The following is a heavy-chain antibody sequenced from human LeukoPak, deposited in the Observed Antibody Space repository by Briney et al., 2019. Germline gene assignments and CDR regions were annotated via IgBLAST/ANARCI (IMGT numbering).Heavy chain of an antibody. CDR3: ARVGHGYSGYDLRRPLHFDY. J-gene: IGHJ4*02. CDR2: IYYSGTT. D-gene: IGHD5-12*01. CDR1: GGSISSSSYF. Sequence: SETLSLTCTVSGGSISSSSYFWGWIRQPPGKGLEWIGTIYYSGTTYFNPSLKSQVTISIDTSKNQFSLKLSSVTAADTAVYYCARVGHGYSGYDLRRPLHFDYWGQGTLVTVSS. V-gene: IGHV4-39*07.